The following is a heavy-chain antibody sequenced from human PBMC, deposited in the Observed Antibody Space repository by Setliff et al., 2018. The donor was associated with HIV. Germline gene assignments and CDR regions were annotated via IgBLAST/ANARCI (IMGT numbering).Heavy chain of an antibody. V-gene: IGHV4-39*01. CDR1: GGSIRSGSYY. J-gene: IGHJ4*02. CDR3: ARHMLYDSSGYTHAYFDY. Sequence: SETLSLTCTVSGGSIRSGSYYWGWIRQPPGKGLEWIGSIYYSGSTYYNPSLKSRVTISVDTSKNQFSLKLSSVTAADTAVYYCARHMLYDSSGYTHAYFDYWGQGTLVTVSS. CDR2: IYYSGST. D-gene: IGHD3-22*01.